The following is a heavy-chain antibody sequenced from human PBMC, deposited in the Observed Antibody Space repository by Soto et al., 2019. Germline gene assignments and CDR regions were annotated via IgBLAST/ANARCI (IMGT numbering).Heavy chain of an antibody. J-gene: IGHJ6*03. CDR3: AKDRDYYYYYMDV. V-gene: IGHV3-23*01. CDR1: GFTFSNYA. Sequence: GGSLRLSCAASGFTFSNYAMTWVRRAPGKGLEWVSAISGSGGTTYYADSVKGRFTISRDNAKNSLYLQMNSLRADDTFLYYCAKDRDYYYYYMDVWGKGTTVTVSS. CDR2: ISGSGGTT.